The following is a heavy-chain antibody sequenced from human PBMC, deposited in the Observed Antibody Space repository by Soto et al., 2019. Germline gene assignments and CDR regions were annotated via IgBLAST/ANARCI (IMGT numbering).Heavy chain of an antibody. V-gene: IGHV1-69*02. J-gene: IGHJ4*02. CDR2: IIPILGIA. Sequence: QVQLVQSGAEVKKPGSSVKVSCKASGGTFSSYTISWVRQAPGQGLEWMGRIIPILGIANYAQKFQGRVTIIADKSTSTAYMELSSLRSEDTAVYYCARGEAYCGGDCYWGPLDYWGQGTLVTVSS. D-gene: IGHD2-21*02. CDR1: GGTFSSYT. CDR3: ARGEAYCGGDCYWGPLDY.